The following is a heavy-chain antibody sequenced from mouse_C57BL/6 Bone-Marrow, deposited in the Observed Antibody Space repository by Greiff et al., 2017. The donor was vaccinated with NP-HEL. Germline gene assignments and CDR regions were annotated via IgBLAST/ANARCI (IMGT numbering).Heavy chain of an antibody. CDR3: GHSNPYYYAMDY. CDR2: INPSSGYT. Sequence: QVQLQQSGAELARPGASVKMSCKASGYTFTSYTMHWVKQRPGQGLEWIGYINPSSGYTKYNQKFKDKATLTADKSSSTAYMQLSSLTSEDSAVYYCGHSNPYYYAMDYWGQGTSVTVSS. V-gene: IGHV1-4*01. CDR1: GYTFTSYT. D-gene: IGHD2-5*01. J-gene: IGHJ4*01.